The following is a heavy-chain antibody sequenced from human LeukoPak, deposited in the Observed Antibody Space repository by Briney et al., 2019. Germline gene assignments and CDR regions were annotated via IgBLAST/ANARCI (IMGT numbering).Heavy chain of an antibody. J-gene: IGHJ4*02. D-gene: IGHD3-16*02. Sequence: GGSLRLSCGASGFTFSSSAMSWDRQAPGKGLEWVSAISGSGDYTYYADSVKGRFTISRDSSKNTLYLQMNSLRAEDTAVYYCAKEGRGVIGFFDYWGQGTLVAVS. CDR1: GFTFSSSA. CDR3: AKEGRGVIGFFDY. CDR2: ISGSGDYT. V-gene: IGHV3-23*01.